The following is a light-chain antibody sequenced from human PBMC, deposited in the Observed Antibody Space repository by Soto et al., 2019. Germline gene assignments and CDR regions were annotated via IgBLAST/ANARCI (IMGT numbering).Light chain of an antibody. Sequence: QSALTQPASVSGSPGQSITISCTGTSSDVGGYNYVSWYQQHPGKAPKLMIFDVTNRPSGVSNRFSGSKSGNTASLTISGLQAEDEADYYCSSYTSISIHVLFGGGTKVTVL. CDR3: SSYTSISIHVL. J-gene: IGLJ2*01. V-gene: IGLV2-14*01. CDR2: DVT. CDR1: SSDVGGYNY.